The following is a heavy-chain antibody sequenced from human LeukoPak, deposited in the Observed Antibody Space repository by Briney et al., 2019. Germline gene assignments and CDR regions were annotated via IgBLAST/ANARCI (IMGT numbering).Heavy chain of an antibody. CDR1: GYTFTSYY. J-gene: IGHJ5*02. D-gene: IGHD6-13*01. CDR2: INPSGGST. V-gene: IGHV1-46*01. CDR3: ARDARYSSSWYGNWFDP. Sequence: ASVKVSCKASGYTFTSYYMHWVRQAPGQGLEWMGIINPSGGSTSYAQKFQGRVTMTRDTSTSTVYMELSSLRSEDTAVYYCARDARYSSSWYGNWFDPWGQGTPVTVSS.